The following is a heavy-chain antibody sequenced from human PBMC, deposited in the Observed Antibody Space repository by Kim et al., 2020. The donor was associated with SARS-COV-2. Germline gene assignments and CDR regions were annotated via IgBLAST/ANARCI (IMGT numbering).Heavy chain of an antibody. CDR3: AKDGPYYDILTGYLGDAFDI. J-gene: IGHJ3*02. V-gene: IGHV3-23*01. Sequence: RFTISRDNSKNTLYLQMNSLRAEDTAVYYCAKDGPYYDILTGYLGDAFDIWGQGTMVTVSS. D-gene: IGHD3-9*01.